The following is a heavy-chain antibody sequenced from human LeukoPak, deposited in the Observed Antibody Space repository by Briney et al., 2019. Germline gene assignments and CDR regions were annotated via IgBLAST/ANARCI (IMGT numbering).Heavy chain of an antibody. CDR2: IRGSGGST. Sequence: PGGSLILSCAASGFTFSSYAVSWVRQAPGKGLEWVSAIRGSGGSTYYADSVKGRFTISRDNSKNTLYLQMNSLRAEDTAVYYCAKDRLGIAAAHAFDIWGQGTMVTVSS. CDR1: GFTFSSYA. V-gene: IGHV3-23*01. CDR3: AKDRLGIAAAHAFDI. D-gene: IGHD6-13*01. J-gene: IGHJ3*02.